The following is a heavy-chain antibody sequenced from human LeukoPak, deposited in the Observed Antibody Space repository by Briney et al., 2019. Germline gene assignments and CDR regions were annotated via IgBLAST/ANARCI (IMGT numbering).Heavy chain of an antibody. CDR2: IYSGGST. CDR3: ARGLSGSYHYFDY. J-gene: IGHJ4*02. D-gene: IGHD1-26*01. Sequence: PGGSLRLSCAVSGFTVSSNYMSWVRQAPGKGLEWVSVIYSGGSTYYADSVKGRFTISGDNSKNTLYLQVNSLRAEDTAVYYCARGLSGSYHYFDYWGQGTLVTVSS. CDR1: GFTVSSNY. V-gene: IGHV3-53*01.